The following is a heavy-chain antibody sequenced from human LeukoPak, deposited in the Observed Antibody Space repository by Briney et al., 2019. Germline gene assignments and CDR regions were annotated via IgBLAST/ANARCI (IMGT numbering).Heavy chain of an antibody. Sequence: ASVKVSCKASGGTFSSYAISWVRQAPGQGLEWMGGIIPIFGTANYAQKFQGRVTITTDESTSTAYMELSSLRSEDTAVYYCARDVPGWFDSWGQGTLVTVSS. J-gene: IGHJ5*01. V-gene: IGHV1-69*05. CDR1: GGTFSSYA. CDR2: IIPIFGTA. CDR3: ARDVPGWFDS.